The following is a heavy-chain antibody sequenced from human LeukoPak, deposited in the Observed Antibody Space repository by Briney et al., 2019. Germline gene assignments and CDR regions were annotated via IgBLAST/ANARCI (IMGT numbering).Heavy chain of an antibody. CDR1: GYTFTSYY. D-gene: IGHD6-13*01. Sequence: ASVKVSCKASGYTFTSYYMHWVRQAPGQGLEWMGIINPRGGSTSYAQKFQGRVTMTRDMSTSTVYMELSSLRSEDTAVYYCARESSIAAAGTSDAGPHFDYWGQGTLVTVSS. J-gene: IGHJ4*02. V-gene: IGHV1-46*01. CDR2: INPRGGST. CDR3: ARESSIAAAGTSDAGPHFDY.